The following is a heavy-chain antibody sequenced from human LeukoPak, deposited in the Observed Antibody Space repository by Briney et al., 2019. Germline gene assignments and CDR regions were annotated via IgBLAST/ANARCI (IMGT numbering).Heavy chain of an antibody. CDR2: ISDSGGRT. J-gene: IGHJ5*02. CDR3: AKDRLGVRGVILNWFDP. Sequence: GGSLRLSCAVSGITLSNYGMSWVRQAPGKGLEWVAGISDSGGRTNYADSVKGRFTISRDNPKNTLYLQMNSLRAEDTAIYYCAKDRLGVRGVILNWFDPWGQGTLVTVSS. CDR1: GITLSNYG. D-gene: IGHD3-10*01. V-gene: IGHV3-23*01.